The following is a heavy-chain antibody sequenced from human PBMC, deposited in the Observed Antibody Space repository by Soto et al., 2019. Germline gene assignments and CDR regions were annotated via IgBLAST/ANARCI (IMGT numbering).Heavy chain of an antibody. J-gene: IGHJ6*02. CDR2: IYDSGST. CDR1: GGSISSYY. CDR3: ARHYIEPAGADSGYYYYYYGMDV. D-gene: IGHD6-19*01. V-gene: IGHV4-59*08. Sequence: SETLSLTCTVSGGSISSYYWSWIRQPPGKGLEWIGYIYDSGSTNYNPSLKSRVTISVDTSKIQFSLKLSSVTAADTAVYYCARHYIEPAGADSGYYYYYYGMDVWGQGTTVTVSS.